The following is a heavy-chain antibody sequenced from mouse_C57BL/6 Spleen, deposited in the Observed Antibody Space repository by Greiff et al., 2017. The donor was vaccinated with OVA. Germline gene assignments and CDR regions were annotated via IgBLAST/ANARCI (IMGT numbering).Heavy chain of an antibody. Sequence: QVQLQQSGAELVRPGASVTLSCKASGYTFTDYEMHWVKQTPVHGLVWIGAIDPETGGTAYNQKFKGKAILTADKSSSTAYMELRSLTSEDSAVYYCTRRWDSSGPDYWGQGTTLTVSS. CDR2: IDPETGGT. J-gene: IGHJ2*01. CDR3: TRRWDSSGPDY. CDR1: GYTFTDYE. V-gene: IGHV1-15*01. D-gene: IGHD3-2*02.